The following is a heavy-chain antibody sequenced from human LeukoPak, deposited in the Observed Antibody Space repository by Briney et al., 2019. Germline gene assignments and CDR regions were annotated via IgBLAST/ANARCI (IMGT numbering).Heavy chain of an antibody. CDR3: ARDRYTSCQDY. Sequence: GGSLRLSCAASGFTFSSYWMHWVRQAPGKGLVWVSRINTDGSSTSYADSVKGRFTFSRDNAKNTLYLQMNSLRAEDTAVYYCARDRYTSCQDYWGQGTLVTVSS. J-gene: IGHJ4*02. CDR1: GFTFSSYW. CDR2: INTDGSST. D-gene: IGHD2-2*01. V-gene: IGHV3-74*01.